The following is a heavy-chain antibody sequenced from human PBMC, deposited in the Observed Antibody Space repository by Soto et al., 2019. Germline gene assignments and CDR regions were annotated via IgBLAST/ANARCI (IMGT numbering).Heavy chain of an antibody. J-gene: IGHJ6*02. CDR1: GFTFSSYS. CDR2: ISSSSSTI. Sequence: EVQLVESGGGLVQPGGSLRLSCAASGFTFSSYSMNWVRQAPGKGLERVSYISSSSSTIYYADSVKGRFTISRDNAKNSLYLQMNSLRDEDTAVYYCARDEWDCSSTSCYPYYYYGMDVWGQGTTVTVSS. V-gene: IGHV3-48*02. D-gene: IGHD2-2*01. CDR3: ARDEWDCSSTSCYPYYYYGMDV.